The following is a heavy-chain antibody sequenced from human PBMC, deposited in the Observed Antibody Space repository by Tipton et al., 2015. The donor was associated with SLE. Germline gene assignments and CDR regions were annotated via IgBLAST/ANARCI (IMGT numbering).Heavy chain of an antibody. Sequence: RSLRLSCAASGFTFSSYGMHWVRQAPGKGLEWVAVIWYDGSNKYYADSVKGRFTISRDNSKNTLYLQMNSLRAEDTAVYYCVGSGYCTNGVCYTGDYWGQGTLVTVSS. V-gene: IGHV3-33*01. CDR1: GFTFSSYG. J-gene: IGHJ4*02. CDR2: IWYDGSNK. D-gene: IGHD2-8*01. CDR3: VGSGYCTNGVCYTGDY.